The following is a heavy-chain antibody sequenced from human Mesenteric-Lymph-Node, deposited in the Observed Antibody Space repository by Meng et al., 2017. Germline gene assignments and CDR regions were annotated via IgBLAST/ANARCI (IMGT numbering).Heavy chain of an antibody. CDR3: ARIRVERAAGTAFDI. D-gene: IGHD1-1*01. CDR2: ISSSSTYI. V-gene: IGHV3-21*01. Sequence: GGSLRLSCAASGFTFSSYAMSWVRQAPGKGLEWVSSISSSSTYIYYADSVKGRFSISRDNANNSLLLQMNSLRVEDTATYYCARIRVERAAGTAFDIWGQGTMVTVSS. CDR1: GFTFSSYA. J-gene: IGHJ3*02.